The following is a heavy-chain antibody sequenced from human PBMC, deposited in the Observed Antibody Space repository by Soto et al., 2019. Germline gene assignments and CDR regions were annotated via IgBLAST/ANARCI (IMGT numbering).Heavy chain of an antibody. CDR1: GFSLSTSGVG. CDR3: AHTPPDRWCSGYYYRAY. D-gene: IGHD3-22*01. V-gene: IGHV2-5*02. J-gene: IGHJ4*02. Sequence: QITLKESGPTLVKPTQTLTLTCTFSGFSLSTSGVGVGWIRQPPGKALEWLALIYWDDDKRYSPSLKSRLTITKDTSKNQVVLTMTNMDPVDTATYYCAHTPPDRWCSGYYYRAYWGQGTLVTVSS. CDR2: IYWDDDK.